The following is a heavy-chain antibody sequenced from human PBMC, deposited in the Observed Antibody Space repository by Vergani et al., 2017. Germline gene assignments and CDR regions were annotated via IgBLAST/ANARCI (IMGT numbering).Heavy chain of an antibody. CDR2: IYHSGST. CDR3: ASPNLGYCSSTSCRNFDY. Sequence: QVQLQESGPGLVKPSGTLSLTCAVSGGSISSSNWWSWVRQPPGKGREWIGEIYHSGSTNYNPSLKSRVTISVDKSQNQFSLKLSSVTAADTAVYYCASPNLGYCSSTSCRNFDYWGQGTLVTVSS. CDR1: GGSISSSNW. J-gene: IGHJ4*02. V-gene: IGHV4-4*02. D-gene: IGHD2-2*01.